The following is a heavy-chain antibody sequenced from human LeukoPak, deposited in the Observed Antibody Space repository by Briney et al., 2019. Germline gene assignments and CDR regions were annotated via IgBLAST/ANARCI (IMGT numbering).Heavy chain of an antibody. Sequence: GGSLRLSCAASGFTFSSYEMTWDRQAPGKGLEWVSYISSSGSTIYYADSVKGRFTISRDNAKNSLYLQMNSLRAEDTAVYYCARDLWDFWSGFDYWGQGTLVTVSS. CDR1: GFTFSSYE. CDR2: ISSSGSTI. V-gene: IGHV3-48*03. J-gene: IGHJ4*02. CDR3: ARDLWDFWSGFDY. D-gene: IGHD3-3*01.